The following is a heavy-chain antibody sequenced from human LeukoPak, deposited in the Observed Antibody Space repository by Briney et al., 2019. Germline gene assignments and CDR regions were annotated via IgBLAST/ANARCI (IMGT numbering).Heavy chain of an antibody. V-gene: IGHV3-7*01. CDR3: ARDRGYSTFDY. D-gene: IGHD4-23*01. J-gene: IGHJ4*02. CDR2: IKEDGGEI. Sequence: GGSLRLSCAPSPFTFSNYWMSSVRQAPGKGPEWVANIKEDGGEINYLDSVKGRFTISRDNAKNSLYLQMNRLRAEDTAVYYCARDRGYSTFDYWGQGTLATVSS. CDR1: PFTFSNYW.